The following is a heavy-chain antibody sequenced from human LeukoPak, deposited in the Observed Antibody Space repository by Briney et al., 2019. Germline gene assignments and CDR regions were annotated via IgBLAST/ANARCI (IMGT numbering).Heavy chain of an antibody. CDR3: AKGNGVSCYSFFDY. D-gene: IGHD2-15*01. Sequence: GGSLRLSCAASGFTFSTYAMGWVRQAPGKGLEWVSVICGNGDTTYYTDSVKGRFSVSRDNSKNTLYLQMNSLRVEDTSIYYCAKGNGVSCYSFFDYWGQGALVTVSS. J-gene: IGHJ4*02. CDR1: GFTFSTYA. CDR2: ICGNGDTT. V-gene: IGHV3-23*01.